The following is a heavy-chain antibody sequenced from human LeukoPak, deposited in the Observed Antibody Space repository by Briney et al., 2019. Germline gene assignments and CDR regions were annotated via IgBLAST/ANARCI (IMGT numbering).Heavy chain of an antibody. CDR1: VYTFNVYH. CDR3: VRGFGELGGFYY. V-gene: IGHV1-2*02. Sequence: ASVTVSCKASVYTFNVYHIHWVRQAPGQRLEWMGWINPNSGGTKYAQQFQGRVSMTRDTSISTVYMDLSGLRSDDTAVYFCVRGFGELGGFYYWGHGTLLTVSS. D-gene: IGHD3-10*01. CDR2: INPNSGGT. J-gene: IGHJ4*01.